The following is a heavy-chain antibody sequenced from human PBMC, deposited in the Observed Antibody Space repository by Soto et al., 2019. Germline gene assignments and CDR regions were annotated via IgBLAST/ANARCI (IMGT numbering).Heavy chain of an antibody. CDR1: GLTFYDYT. Sequence: EVQLVESGGVVVQPGGSLRLSCAASGLTFYDYTMHWVRQAPGKGLEWVSLISWDVGSTYYADSVKFRFTISRDNSRNSMYLQMNSLRTEDITLYYCARGRYSCGYYAFWGQGTLVTVSS. J-gene: IGHJ4*01. D-gene: IGHD5-18*01. CDR3: ARGRYSCGYYAF. V-gene: IGHV3-43*01. CDR2: ISWDVGST.